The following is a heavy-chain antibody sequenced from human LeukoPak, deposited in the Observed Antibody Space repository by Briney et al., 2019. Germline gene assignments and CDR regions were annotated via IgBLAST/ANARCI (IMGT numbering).Heavy chain of an antibody. CDR2: INSDGSST. Sequence: PGGSLRLSCAASGFTFSSYWMHWVRQAPGKGLVWVSRINSDGSSTSYADSVRGRFTISRDNAKNTLYLQMNSLRAGDTAVYYCARLYDAGLYGMDVWGQGTTVTVSS. CDR3: ARLYDAGLYGMDV. CDR1: GFTFSSYW. J-gene: IGHJ6*02. D-gene: IGHD2/OR15-2a*01. V-gene: IGHV3-74*01.